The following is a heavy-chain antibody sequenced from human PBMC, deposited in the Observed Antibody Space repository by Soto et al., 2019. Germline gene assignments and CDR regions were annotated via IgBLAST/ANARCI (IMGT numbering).Heavy chain of an antibody. Sequence: AGGSLRPSCSVSGFTFSNYAMHWVRQAPGKGLEYVSGITSEGDRTWHADSVKDRFTISRDNSKNTLFLQMSSLRVEDTAIYFCVKGNQLLRYYFEFWAPRTPVTVSS. CDR3: VKGNQLLRYYFEF. J-gene: IGHJ4*01. V-gene: IGHV3-64D*06. CDR2: ITSEGDRT. D-gene: IGHD3-9*01. CDR1: GFTFSNYA.